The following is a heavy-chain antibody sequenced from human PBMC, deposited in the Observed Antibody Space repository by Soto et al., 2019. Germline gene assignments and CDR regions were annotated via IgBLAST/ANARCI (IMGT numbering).Heavy chain of an antibody. CDR2: IYYTGIT. Sequence: QVQLQESGPGLVKPSETLSLTCTVSGASINNYYWSWIRQPPGKGLEWIGYIYYTGITNYNPSLKSRVTISVDTSKNQFSLKLSSVTAADTAVYYCARLMYTHRYGMDVWGQGTTVTVSS. CDR3: ARLMYTHRYGMDV. J-gene: IGHJ6*02. CDR1: GASINNYY. V-gene: IGHV4-59*08. D-gene: IGHD1-1*01.